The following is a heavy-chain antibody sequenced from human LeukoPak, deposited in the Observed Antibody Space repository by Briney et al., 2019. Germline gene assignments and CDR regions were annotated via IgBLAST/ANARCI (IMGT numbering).Heavy chain of an antibody. CDR2: IIPIFGTA. Sequence: VKVSCKASGGTFSSYAISWVRQAPGQGLEWMGGIIPIFGTANYAQKFQGRVTITADESTSTAYMELSSLRSEDTAVYYCARERDGYNHGVFDYWGQGTLVTVSS. CDR1: GGTFSSYA. CDR3: ARERDGYNHGVFDY. V-gene: IGHV1-69*13. J-gene: IGHJ4*02. D-gene: IGHD5-24*01.